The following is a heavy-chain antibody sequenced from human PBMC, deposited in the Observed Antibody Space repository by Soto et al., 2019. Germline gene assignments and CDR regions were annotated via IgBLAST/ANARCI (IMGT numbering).Heavy chain of an antibody. Sequence: PSETLSLTCTVSGGSISSGDYYWSWIRQPPGKGLEWIGYIYYSGSTYHNPSLKSRVTISVDASKNQFSLKLSSVTAADTAVYYCARFTAMVYYYYYGMDVWGQGTTVTVSS. CDR1: GGSISSGDYY. CDR3: ARFTAMVYYYYYGMDV. J-gene: IGHJ6*02. D-gene: IGHD5-18*01. CDR2: IYYSGST. V-gene: IGHV4-30-4*01.